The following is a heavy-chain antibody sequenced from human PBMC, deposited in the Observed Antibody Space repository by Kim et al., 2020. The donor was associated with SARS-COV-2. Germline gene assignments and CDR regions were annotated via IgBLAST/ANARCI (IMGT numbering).Heavy chain of an antibody. D-gene: IGHD6-19*01. CDR2: ISVNNGNT. CDR1: GYTLTNYG. CDR3: ATDPGGSGWSILDY. V-gene: IGHV1-18*01. Sequence: ASVKVSCKVSGYTLTNYGISWVRQAPGQGLEWVGWISVNNGNTNYAQRFQGRVTMTTDTSTNTAYMDLRSLKSDDTAIYYCATDPGGSGWSILDYWGKGTLVTVSS. J-gene: IGHJ4*02.